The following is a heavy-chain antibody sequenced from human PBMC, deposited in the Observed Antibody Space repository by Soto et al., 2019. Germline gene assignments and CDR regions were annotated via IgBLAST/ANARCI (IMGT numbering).Heavy chain of an antibody. CDR2: ISDSGGRI. Sequence: GGSLRLSCAASGFTFSSYAMSWVRQAPGKGLEWVSGISDSGGRIYYADSVKGRFTISRDNSKNTLYLQMNSLRAEDTAVYYCAKGRGYSYGSFDYWGQGTLVTVYS. CDR1: GFTFSSYA. CDR3: AKGRGYSYGSFDY. J-gene: IGHJ4*02. D-gene: IGHD5-18*01. V-gene: IGHV3-23*01.